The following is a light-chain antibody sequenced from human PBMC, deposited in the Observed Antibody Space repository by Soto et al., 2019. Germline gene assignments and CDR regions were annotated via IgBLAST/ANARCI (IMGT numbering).Light chain of an antibody. J-gene: IGLJ3*02. V-gene: IGLV2-23*01. CDR2: EGS. CDR1: SSDVGSYNL. Sequence: QSVLTQPASVSGSPGQSITISCTGTSSDVGSYNLVSWYQQNPGKAPKVMIYEGSQRPSGVSDRFSASKSGNTASLTISGLQAEDEADYYCCSYAGSSTWVFGGGTMLTVL. CDR3: CSYAGSSTWV.